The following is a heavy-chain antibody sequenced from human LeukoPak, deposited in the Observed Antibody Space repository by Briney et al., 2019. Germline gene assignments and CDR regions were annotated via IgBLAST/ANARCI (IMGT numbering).Heavy chain of an antibody. CDR2: IYYSGSP. V-gene: IGHV4-59*08. D-gene: IGHD6-13*01. Sequence: SDTLSLTCTLSGDSISSYYWSWIPQPPGKGLEWIGYIYYSGSPNYNPSLKSRVTIPVDTSKTQFSLKLSSVAAADTAVYYCARTYSSSWIDYWGQGTLVTVSS. J-gene: IGHJ4*02. CDR1: GDSISSYY. CDR3: ARTYSSSWIDY.